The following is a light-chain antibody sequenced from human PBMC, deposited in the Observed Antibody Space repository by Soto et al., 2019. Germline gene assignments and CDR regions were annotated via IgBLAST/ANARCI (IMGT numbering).Light chain of an antibody. Sequence: QSVLTQPPSASGTPGQRVTISCSGSSSNIGSNTVNWYQQLPGTAPRLLIYTDNQRPSGVPDRFSGSKSGTSASLALSGLQSADEADYYCAAWDDSLNGVVFGGGTKVTVL. CDR1: SSNIGSNT. CDR2: TDN. V-gene: IGLV1-44*01. J-gene: IGLJ3*02. CDR3: AAWDDSLNGVV.